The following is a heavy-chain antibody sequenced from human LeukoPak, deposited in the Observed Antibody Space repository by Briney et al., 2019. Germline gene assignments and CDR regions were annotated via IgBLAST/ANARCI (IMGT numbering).Heavy chain of an antibody. CDR2: ISAYNGNP. D-gene: IGHD6-19*01. V-gene: IGHV1-18*01. CDR3: ARVVAVAGNNYYYYGMDV. CDR1: GYTFTSYG. J-gene: IGHJ6*02. Sequence: ASVKVSCKASGYTFTSYGISWVRQAPGQGLEWMGWISAYNGNPNYAQKLQGRFTMTTDTSTSTAYMELRSLRSDDTAVYYCARVVAVAGNNYYYYGMDVWGQGTTVTVSS.